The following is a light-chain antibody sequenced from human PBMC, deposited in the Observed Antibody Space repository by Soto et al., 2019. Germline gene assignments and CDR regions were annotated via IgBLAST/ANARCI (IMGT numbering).Light chain of an antibody. CDR2: AAS. V-gene: IGKV1-27*01. J-gene: IGKJ1*01. Sequence: DIQMTQSPSSLSASVGDRVTITCRASQGISNYLAWYQQKPGKVPKLLIYAASTLQSGVPSRFSGTGSGTDFTLTISSLATEDVATYSCQKYNSAPRTFGKGTKVEIK. CDR1: QGISNY. CDR3: QKYNSAPRT.